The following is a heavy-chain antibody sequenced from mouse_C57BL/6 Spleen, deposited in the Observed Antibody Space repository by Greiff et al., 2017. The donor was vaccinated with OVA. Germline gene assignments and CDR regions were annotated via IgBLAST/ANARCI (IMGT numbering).Heavy chain of an antibody. V-gene: IGHV5-9*01. Sequence: EVHLVESGGGLVKPGGSLKLSCAASGFTFSSYTMSWVRQTPEKRLEWVATISGGGGNTYYPDSVKGRFTISRDNAKNTLYLQMSSLRSEDMALYYCARHSFDYWGQGTTLTVSS. CDR1: GFTFSSYT. J-gene: IGHJ2*01. CDR3: ARHSFDY. CDR2: ISGGGGNT.